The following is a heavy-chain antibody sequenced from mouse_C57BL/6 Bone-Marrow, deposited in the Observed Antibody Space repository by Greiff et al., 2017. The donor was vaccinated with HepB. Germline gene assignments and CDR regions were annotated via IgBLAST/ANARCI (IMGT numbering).Heavy chain of an antibody. CDR2: ISYDGSN. CDR1: GYSITSGYY. D-gene: IGHD1-1*01. Sequence: EVQLQESGPGLVKPSQSLSLTCSVTGYSITSGYYWNWIRQFPGNKLEWMGYISYDGSNNYNPSLKNRISITRDTSKNQFFLKLNSVTTEDTATYYYARVVRDAMDYWGQGTSVTVSS. CDR3: ARVVRDAMDY. J-gene: IGHJ4*01. V-gene: IGHV3-6*01.